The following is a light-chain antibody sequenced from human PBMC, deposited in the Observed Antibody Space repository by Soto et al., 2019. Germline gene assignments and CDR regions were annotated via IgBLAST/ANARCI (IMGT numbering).Light chain of an antibody. CDR2: GAS. Sequence: EIVLTQSPGTLSLSPGERATLSCRASQSVSSGYLAWYQQKPGQAPRLLIYGASSRATGIPDRFSGSGSGTDFTLTSSRLEPEDFAVYYCQQYDNSPETFGQGTKVEIK. CDR3: QQYDNSPET. V-gene: IGKV3-20*01. J-gene: IGKJ1*01. CDR1: QSVSSGY.